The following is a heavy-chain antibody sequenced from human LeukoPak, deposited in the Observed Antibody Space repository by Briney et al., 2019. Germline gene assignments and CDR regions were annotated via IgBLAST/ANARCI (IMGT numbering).Heavy chain of an antibody. CDR3: ARDSGTIPGATDDY. D-gene: IGHD1-26*01. CDR2: ISAYNGNT. Sequence: ASVKVSCKASGYTLTSYGISWVRQAPGQGLERMGWISAYNGNTNYAQKLQGRVTMTTDTSTSTAYMELRSLRSDDTAVYYCARDSGTIPGATDDYWGQGTLVTVSS. V-gene: IGHV1-18*01. CDR1: GYTLTSYG. J-gene: IGHJ4*02.